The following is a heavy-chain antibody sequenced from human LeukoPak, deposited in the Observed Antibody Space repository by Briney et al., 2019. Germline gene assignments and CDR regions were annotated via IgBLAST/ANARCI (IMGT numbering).Heavy chain of an antibody. CDR2: ISSSSRNI. CDR3: SRDSTNLDY. Sequence: PGGSLRLSCAVSGFTFSRYSMNWVRQAPGKGLEWVSSISSSSRNIYYADSVKGRFTISRDNAKNSLYLQMNSLRAEDTAAYYCSRDSTNLDYWGQGTLVTVSS. V-gene: IGHV3-21*01. D-gene: IGHD2-2*01. CDR1: GFTFSRYS. J-gene: IGHJ4*02.